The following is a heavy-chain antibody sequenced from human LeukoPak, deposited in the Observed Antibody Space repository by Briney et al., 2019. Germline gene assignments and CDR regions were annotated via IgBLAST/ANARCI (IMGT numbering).Heavy chain of an antibody. Sequence: GGSLRLSCAASGFTFSSHAMNWVRQAPGKGLEWVSGMSGSGIYTYYADSVKGRFIISRDNSKNTLYLQMNSLRAEDTAIHYCAKDRIDSGSYYYIDVWGQGTLVTVSS. D-gene: IGHD3-10*01. CDR2: MSGSGIYT. J-gene: IGHJ4*02. CDR3: AKDRIDSGSYYYIDV. CDR1: GFTFSSHA. V-gene: IGHV3-23*01.